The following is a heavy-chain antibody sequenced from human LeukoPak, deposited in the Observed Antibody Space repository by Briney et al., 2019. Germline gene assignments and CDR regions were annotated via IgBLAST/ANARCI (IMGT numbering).Heavy chain of an antibody. Sequence: SETLSLTCTVSGGSISSYYWSWIRQPPGKGLEWIGYIYYSGGTNYNPSLKSRVTISVDTSKNQFSLKLSSVTAADTAVYYCARGPYDSSGYYHSYYYYMDVWGKGTTVTVSS. CDR2: IYYSGGT. CDR1: GGSISSYY. V-gene: IGHV4-59*01. CDR3: ARGPYDSSGYYHSYYYYMDV. J-gene: IGHJ6*03. D-gene: IGHD3-22*01.